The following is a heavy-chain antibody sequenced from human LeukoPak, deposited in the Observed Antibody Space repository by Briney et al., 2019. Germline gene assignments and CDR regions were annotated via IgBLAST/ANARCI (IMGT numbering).Heavy chain of an antibody. V-gene: IGHV4-34*12. D-gene: IGHD3-10*01. CDR1: GGSFSGYY. CDR2: IFYSGST. J-gene: IGHJ5*02. Sequence: PSETLSLTCAVYGGSFSGYYWSWIRQPPGKGLEWIGNIFYSGSTYYSPSLKSRVTTSLDTSKNQFSLKLSSVTAADTAVYYCARGIYGSGQNWFDPWGQGTLVTVSS. CDR3: ARGIYGSGQNWFDP.